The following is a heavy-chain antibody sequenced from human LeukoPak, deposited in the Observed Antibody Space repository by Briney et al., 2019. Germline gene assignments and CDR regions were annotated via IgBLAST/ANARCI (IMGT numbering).Heavy chain of an antibody. CDR1: GFTFSSYE. Sequence: PGGSLRLSCAASGFTFSSYEMNWVRQAPGKGLEWVSYISSSGSTIYYADSVKGRFTISRDNAKNSLYLQMNSLRAEDTAVYYCARVRADYDFWSGPIRYYYYYMDIWGKGTTVTVSS. D-gene: IGHD3-3*01. CDR3: ARVRADYDFWSGPIRYYYYYMDI. V-gene: IGHV3-48*03. J-gene: IGHJ6*03. CDR2: ISSSGSTI.